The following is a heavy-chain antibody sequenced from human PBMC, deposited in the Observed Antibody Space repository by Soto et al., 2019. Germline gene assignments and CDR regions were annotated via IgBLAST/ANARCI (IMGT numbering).Heavy chain of an antibody. CDR2: ISASNGNR. CDR3: VRDPQRNDY. Sequence: QVQLVQSGAEVKKPGASVKVSCKASGYDFSSYGISWVRQAPGQGLEWMGWISASNGNRDYAQQFQGRVTMTSDTSRTTAYMELRSLRSDDTSVYYCVRDPQRNDYWVQGTLV. CDR1: GYDFSSYG. J-gene: IGHJ4*02. D-gene: IGHD2-2*01. V-gene: IGHV1-18*04.